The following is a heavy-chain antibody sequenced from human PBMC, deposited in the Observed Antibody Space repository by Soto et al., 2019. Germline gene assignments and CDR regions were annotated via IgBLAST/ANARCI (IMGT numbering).Heavy chain of an antibody. CDR2: IYYSGST. J-gene: IGHJ4*02. D-gene: IGHD3-3*01. V-gene: IGHV4-59*01. CDR1: GCSINCYY. CDR3: ARSSPRVVSPWDY. Sequence: GTPSLTCTFSGCSINCYYRSWIPHPPGKGLEWIGSIYYSGSTNYTPSLKSRVTISVDTSKNQFSLKLSSVTAADTAVYYCARSSPRVVSPWDYWGQGTLVTVSS.